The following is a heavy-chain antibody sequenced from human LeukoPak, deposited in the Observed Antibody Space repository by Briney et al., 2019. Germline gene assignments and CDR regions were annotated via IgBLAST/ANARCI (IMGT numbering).Heavy chain of an antibody. V-gene: IGHV4-59*01. CDR1: GGSISSYY. CDR3: ARSSGSYYNVSLLT. D-gene: IGHD3-10*01. J-gene: IGHJ5*02. Sequence: PSETLSLTCTVSGGSISSYYWSWIRQPPGKRLEWIGYIYYSGSTNYNPSLKSRVTISVDTSKNQFSLKLSSVTAADTAVYYCARSSGSYYNVSLLTWGQGTLVTVSS. CDR2: IYYSGST.